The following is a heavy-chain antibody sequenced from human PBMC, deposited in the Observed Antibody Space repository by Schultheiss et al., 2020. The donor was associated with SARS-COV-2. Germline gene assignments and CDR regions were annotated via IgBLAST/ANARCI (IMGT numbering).Heavy chain of an antibody. CDR1: GGSFSGYY. Sequence: SETLSLTCAVYGGSFSGYYWSWIRQPPGKGLEWIGEINHSGSTNYNPSLKSRVTISVDTSKNQFSLKLSSVTAADTAVYYCAREPGTDDYGDYGALGYWGQGTLVTVSS. V-gene: IGHV4-34*01. J-gene: IGHJ4*02. CDR2: INHSGST. CDR3: AREPGTDDYGDYGALGY. D-gene: IGHD4-17*01.